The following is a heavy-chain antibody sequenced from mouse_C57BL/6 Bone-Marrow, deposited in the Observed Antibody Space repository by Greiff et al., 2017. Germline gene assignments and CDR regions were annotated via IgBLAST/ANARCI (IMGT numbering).Heavy chain of an antibody. Sequence: EVMLVESGGGLVQPGGSMKLSCVASGFTFSNYWMNWVRQSPEKGLEWVAQIRLKSDNYATHYAESVKGRFTISRDDSKSSVYLQMNNLRAEDTGIYYCTSYYGYDLYYFDYWGQGTTLTVSS. J-gene: IGHJ2*01. CDR3: TSYYGYDLYYFDY. CDR2: IRLKSDNYAT. CDR1: GFTFSNYW. V-gene: IGHV6-3*01. D-gene: IGHD2-2*01.